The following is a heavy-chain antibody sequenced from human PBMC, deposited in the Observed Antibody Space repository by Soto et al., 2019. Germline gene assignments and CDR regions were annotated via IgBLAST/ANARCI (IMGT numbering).Heavy chain of an antibody. Sequence: ASVKVSCKASGYTFTSYGISWVRQAPGQGLEWMGGFDPEDGETIYAQKFQGRVTMTEDTSTDTAYMELSSLRSEDTAVYYCATDRFITIFGVVPRAFDIWGQGTMVTVSS. J-gene: IGHJ3*02. V-gene: IGHV1-24*01. D-gene: IGHD3-3*01. CDR2: FDPEDGET. CDR3: ATDRFITIFGVVPRAFDI. CDR1: GYTFTSYG.